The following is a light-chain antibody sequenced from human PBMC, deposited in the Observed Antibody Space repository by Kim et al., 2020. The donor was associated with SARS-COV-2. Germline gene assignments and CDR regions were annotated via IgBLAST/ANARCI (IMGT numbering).Light chain of an antibody. Sequence: ASVGDRVTITCRASKGISNYLAWYQQKPGKVPKVLIYAASTLQSGVPSRFSGSGSGTDFTLTISSLQPEDVATYYCQKYNSAPRTFGQGTKVEIK. CDR3: QKYNSAPRT. CDR2: AAS. CDR1: KGISNY. V-gene: IGKV1-27*01. J-gene: IGKJ1*01.